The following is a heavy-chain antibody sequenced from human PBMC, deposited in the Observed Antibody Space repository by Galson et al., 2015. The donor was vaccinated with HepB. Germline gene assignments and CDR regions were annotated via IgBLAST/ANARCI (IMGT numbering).Heavy chain of an antibody. CDR3: ARDATTHWYFDL. Sequence: SLRLSCAASGFTFSNYSMNWVRQAPGKGLEWVAYISRSSTMTYYAESVRGRFTISRDNADDSLYLQINTLRTEDTALYYCARDATTHWYFDLWGRGTLVTVSS. V-gene: IGHV3-48*04. CDR1: GFTFSNYS. J-gene: IGHJ2*01. CDR2: ISRSSTMT. D-gene: IGHD1-1*01.